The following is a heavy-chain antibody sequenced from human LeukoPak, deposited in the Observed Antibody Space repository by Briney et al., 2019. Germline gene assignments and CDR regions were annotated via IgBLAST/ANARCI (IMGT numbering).Heavy chain of an antibody. CDR1: GGTFSSYA. V-gene: IGHV1-69*05. CDR2: IIPIFGTA. D-gene: IGHD5-18*01. J-gene: IGHJ4*02. Sequence: SVKVSCKASGGTFSSYAISWVRQAPGQGLEWMGGIIPIFGTANYSQKFQGRVTITTDESTSTAYMELSSLRSEDTAVYYCARATGGYRYGTYYFDYWGQGTLVTVSS. CDR3: ARATGGYRYGTYYFDY.